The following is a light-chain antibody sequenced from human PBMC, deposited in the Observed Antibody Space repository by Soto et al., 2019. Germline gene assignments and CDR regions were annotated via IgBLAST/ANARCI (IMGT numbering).Light chain of an antibody. Sequence: QSVLTQPPSVSGAPGQRVTISGTGIRSNIGAGYDVHWYQQLPGTAPKLLIYGNSNRPSGVPDRFSGSKSGTSASLAITGLQAEDEADYYCQSYDSSLSGVVFGGGTKLTVL. V-gene: IGLV1-40*01. CDR2: GNS. CDR3: QSYDSSLSGVV. J-gene: IGLJ2*01. CDR1: RSNIGAGYD.